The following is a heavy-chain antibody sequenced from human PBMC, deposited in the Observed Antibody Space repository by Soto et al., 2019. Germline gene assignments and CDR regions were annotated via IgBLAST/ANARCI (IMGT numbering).Heavy chain of an antibody. CDR3: ARESEDLTSNFDY. J-gene: IGHJ4*02. CDR2: ISSTTNYI. Sequence: GGSLRLSCAASGFTFTRYSMNWVRQAPGKGLEWVSSISSTTNYIYYADSMKGRFTVSRDNAKNSVYLEMNSLSAEDTAVYYCARESEDLTSNFDYWGQGTLVIVSS. CDR1: GFTFTRYS. V-gene: IGHV3-21*01.